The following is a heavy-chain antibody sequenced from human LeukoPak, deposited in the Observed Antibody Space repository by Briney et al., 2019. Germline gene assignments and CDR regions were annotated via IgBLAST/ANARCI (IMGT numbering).Heavy chain of an antibody. CDR2: IYSGGST. CDR3: ARFNSGSYSVDY. D-gene: IGHD1-26*01. V-gene: IGHV3-53*01. Sequence: GGSLRLSCAASGFTVSSNYMSWVRQAPGKGLEWVSVIYSGGSTYYADSVKGRFTISRDNSKNTLYLQMNSLRAEDTAVYYCARFNSGSYSVDYWGQGTLVTVSS. CDR1: GFTVSSNY. J-gene: IGHJ4*02.